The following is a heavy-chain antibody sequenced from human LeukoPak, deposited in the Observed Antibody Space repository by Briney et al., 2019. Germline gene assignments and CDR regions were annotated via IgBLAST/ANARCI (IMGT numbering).Heavy chain of an antibody. CDR1: GFTFSSYA. CDR2: ISSSGSTI. CDR3: ARGTGNYYDSSGYTEPGAV. J-gene: IGHJ4*02. D-gene: IGHD3-22*01. Sequence: GGSLRLSCAASGFTFSSYAMHWVRQAPGKGLEWVSYISSSGSTIYYADSVKGRFTISRDNAKNSLYLQTNSLRAEDTAVYYCARGTGNYYDSSGYTEPGAVWGQGTLVTVSS. V-gene: IGHV3-48*04.